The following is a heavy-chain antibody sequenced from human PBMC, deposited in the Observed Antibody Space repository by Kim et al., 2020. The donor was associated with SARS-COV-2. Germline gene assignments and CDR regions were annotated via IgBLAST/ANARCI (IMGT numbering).Heavy chain of an antibody. Sequence: SETLSLTCAVSGGSISSSNWWSWVRQPPGKVLEWIGVFYHRGSTNYNPSLKSRVTISVDNSKNQFSLKLSSVTAADTAVYYCASQDGVTYYYGSGSAGKYFQHWGQGTLVTVSS. CDR1: GGSISSSNW. CDR2: FYHRGST. V-gene: IGHV4-4*02. D-gene: IGHD3-10*01. CDR3: ASQDGVTYYYGSGSAGKYFQH. J-gene: IGHJ1*01.